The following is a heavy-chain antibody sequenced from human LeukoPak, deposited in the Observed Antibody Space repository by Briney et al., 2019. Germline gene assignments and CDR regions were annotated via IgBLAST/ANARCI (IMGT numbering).Heavy chain of an antibody. CDR3: AKDSGGSGTYRAFDY. J-gene: IGHJ4*02. CDR1: GFTFSSYA. V-gene: IGHV3-23*01. CDR2: ISASAGNT. Sequence: HPGGSLRLSCAASGFTFSSYAMTWVRQAPGQGLEWVSTISASAGNTYLADSVKGRFTISRDNSENTLYLQMNSLRAEDTAVYYCAKDSGGSGTYRAFDYWGQGTLVTVSS. D-gene: IGHD3-10*01.